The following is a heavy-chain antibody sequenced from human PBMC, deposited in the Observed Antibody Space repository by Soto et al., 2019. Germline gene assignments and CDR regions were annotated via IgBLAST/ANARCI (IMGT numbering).Heavy chain of an antibody. J-gene: IGHJ4*02. CDR1: GGSIRSGGYS. V-gene: IGHV4-31*03. Sequence: QVQLQESGPGLVKPSQTLSLTCTVSGGSIRSGGYSWSWIRQHPGTGLEWIGYIYYSGNTYYNPSLKSRFTISVETSKNQFSLKLSSVTASDTAVYYCARTPGYWGQGTLVTVSS. CDR3: ARTPGY. CDR2: IYYSGNT.